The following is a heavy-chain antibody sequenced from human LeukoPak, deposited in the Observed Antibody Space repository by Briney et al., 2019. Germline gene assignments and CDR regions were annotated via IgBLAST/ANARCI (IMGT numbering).Heavy chain of an antibody. CDR3: ARRVLVAVTRDDAFDI. V-gene: IGHV4-4*02. CDR2: IFQSGST. D-gene: IGHD2-21*02. J-gene: IGHJ3*02. Sequence: PSETLSLTCVVSGGSISSSHWWSWVRQSPGKGLEWIGEIFQSGSTNYNPSLKSRVTMSVDKSKNQFSLKLTSVTAADTAVYYCARRVLVAVTRDDAFDIWGQGTMVTVSS. CDR1: GGSISSSHW.